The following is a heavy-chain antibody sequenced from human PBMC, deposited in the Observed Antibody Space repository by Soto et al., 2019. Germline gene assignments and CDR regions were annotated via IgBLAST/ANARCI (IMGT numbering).Heavy chain of an antibody. D-gene: IGHD5-18*01. CDR2: VHHSGST. Sequence: SETLSLTCTVSGGSMTSYYFNWIRQPPGKGLEWIGFVHHSGSTSYRFSLKSRLTILVDTSKNQFSLKLTSVTAADTAVYYCGRSAVEGQLLDPWGRGTLVTVSS. J-gene: IGHJ5*02. CDR1: GGSMTSYY. CDR3: GRSAVEGQLLDP. V-gene: IGHV4-59*01.